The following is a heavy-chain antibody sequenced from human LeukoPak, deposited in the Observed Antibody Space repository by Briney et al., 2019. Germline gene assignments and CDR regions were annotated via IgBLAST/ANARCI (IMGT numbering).Heavy chain of an antibody. CDR1: GGSFSGYY. Sequence: SETLSLTCAVYGGSFSGYYWSWIRQPPGKGLEWIGEINHSGSTNYHPSLKSRVTISVDTSKNQFSLKLSSVTAADTAVYYCARKRSVTTVINWFDPWGQGTLVTVSS. V-gene: IGHV4-34*01. CDR2: INHSGST. J-gene: IGHJ5*02. CDR3: ARKRSVTTVINWFDP. D-gene: IGHD4-17*01.